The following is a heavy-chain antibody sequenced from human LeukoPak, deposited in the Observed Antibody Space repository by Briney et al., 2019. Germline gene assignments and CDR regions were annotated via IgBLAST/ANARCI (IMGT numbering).Heavy chain of an antibody. J-gene: IGHJ4*02. Sequence: GASVKVSCKASGYTFTGYYMHWVRQAPRQGLEWMGWINPNSGGTNYAQKFQGRVTMTRDTSISTAYMELSRLRSDDTAVYYCARAPTLPGIAVAGTGAQFDYWGQGTLVTVSS. CDR2: INPNSGGT. D-gene: IGHD6-19*01. CDR1: GYTFTGYY. CDR3: ARAPTLPGIAVAGTGAQFDY. V-gene: IGHV1-2*02.